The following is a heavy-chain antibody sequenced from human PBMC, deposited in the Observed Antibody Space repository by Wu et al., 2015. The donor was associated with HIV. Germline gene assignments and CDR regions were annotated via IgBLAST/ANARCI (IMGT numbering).Heavy chain of an antibody. CDR1: GYTFTSYG. V-gene: IGHV1-18*01. D-gene: IGHD3-3*02. J-gene: IGHJ6*03. Sequence: QVQLVQSGAEVKKPGASVKVSCKASGYTFTSYGISWVRQAPGQGLEWMGWISAYNGDTKFAQNFHGRSTVTRDTSTSTVNLLLTSLQPNDTATYYCARDWQFQVIFGDYYMDIWGNGTTVIVS. CDR3: ARDWQFQVIFGDYYMDI. CDR2: ISAYNGDT.